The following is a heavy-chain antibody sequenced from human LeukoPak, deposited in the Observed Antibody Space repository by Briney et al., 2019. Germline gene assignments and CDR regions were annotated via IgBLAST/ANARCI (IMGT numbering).Heavy chain of an antibody. Sequence: GGSLRLSCAPSGFTFYSYSVNWVRQTPGKGLEWVSLISLDGGRTDYSDSLKGRFTISRDNSKNSLYLQMNSLRTEDTAFYYCARARLGYCSGTSCYTLDYWGQGTLGTVSS. J-gene: IGHJ4*02. CDR3: ARARLGYCSGTSCYTLDY. D-gene: IGHD2-2*02. CDR1: GFTFYSYS. V-gene: IGHV3-43*01. CDR2: ISLDGGRT.